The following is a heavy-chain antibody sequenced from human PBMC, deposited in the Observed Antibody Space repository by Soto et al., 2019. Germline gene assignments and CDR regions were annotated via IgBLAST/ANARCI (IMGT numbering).Heavy chain of an antibody. CDR1: RGIFSNYA. CDR2: IIPVFGTA. D-gene: IGHD4-4*01. CDR3: ARDRHSKGLDY. V-gene: IGHV1-69*06. J-gene: IGHJ4*02. Sequence: QVQLVQSGTEVKKLGSSVTVSCKASRGIFSNYALSWVRQAPGQGLEWMGGIIPVFGTADYAQKFQGRVTITADRSTSTAYLEVSSLRMEDTAIYYCARDRHSKGLDYWGQGTLVTVSS.